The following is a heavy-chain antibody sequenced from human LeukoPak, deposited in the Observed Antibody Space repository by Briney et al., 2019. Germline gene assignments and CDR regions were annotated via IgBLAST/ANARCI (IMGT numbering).Heavy chain of an antibody. Sequence: PSETLSLTCTVSGYSITSAYYWGWVRQPPGKGLEWVGNVYHGVSTYYNPSLKSRVTISVDTSKDRFSLKLTSVTVADTAVYYCARDPYNGYDAFDIWGQGTMVIVSS. CDR1: GYSITSAYY. CDR3: ARDPYNGYDAFDI. V-gene: IGHV4-38-2*02. D-gene: IGHD5-12*01. J-gene: IGHJ3*02. CDR2: VYHGVST.